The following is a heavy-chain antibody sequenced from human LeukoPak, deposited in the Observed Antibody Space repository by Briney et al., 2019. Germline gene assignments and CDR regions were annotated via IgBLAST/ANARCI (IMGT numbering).Heavy chain of an antibody. CDR2: INSEGSST. V-gene: IGHV3-74*01. D-gene: IGHD3-10*01. Sequence: GGSLSLSCAASGFTFSSYWMHWVRQAPGKGLVWVSRINSEGSSTSYADSVKGRFTISRDNAKNTLYLQMNSLRAEDTAVYYCASHYGSGSYYNEAFDIWGQGTMVTVSS. CDR1: GFTFSSYW. CDR3: ASHYGSGSYYNEAFDI. J-gene: IGHJ3*02.